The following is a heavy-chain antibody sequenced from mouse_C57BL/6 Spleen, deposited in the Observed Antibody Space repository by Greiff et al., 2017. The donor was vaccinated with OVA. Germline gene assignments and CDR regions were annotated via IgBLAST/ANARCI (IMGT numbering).Heavy chain of an antibody. D-gene: IGHD2-4*01. Sequence: QVQLKESGPELVKPGASVKISCKASGYAFSSSWMNWVKQRPGKGLEWIGRIYPGDGDTNYNGKFKGKATLTADKSSSTAYMQLSSLTSEDSAVYFCAKGIYYDFPGDYFDYWGQGTTLTVSS. J-gene: IGHJ2*01. CDR1: GYAFSSSW. V-gene: IGHV1-82*01. CDR3: AKGIYYDFPGDYFDY. CDR2: IYPGDGDT.